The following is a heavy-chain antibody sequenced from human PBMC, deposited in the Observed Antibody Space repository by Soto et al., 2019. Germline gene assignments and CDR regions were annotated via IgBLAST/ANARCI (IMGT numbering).Heavy chain of an antibody. J-gene: IGHJ4*02. CDR3: ARARFQVLYGKPYFDS. Sequence: PSETLSLTCAVSGGSFSGYYWNWIRQPPGKGLEWLAEISRSGSATYNPSLKGRVTMSVDTSKNQISLMVDSVTAADTAVYYCARARFQVLYGKPYFDSWGQGTLVTAPQ. V-gene: IGHV4-34*01. CDR2: ISRSGSA. CDR1: GGSFSGYY. D-gene: IGHD2-2*02.